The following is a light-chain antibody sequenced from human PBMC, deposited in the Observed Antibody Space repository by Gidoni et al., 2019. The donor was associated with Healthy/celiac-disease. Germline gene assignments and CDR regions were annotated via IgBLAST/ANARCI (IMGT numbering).Light chain of an antibody. CDR1: ILRSYY. CDR3: NSRDSSGNHYV. V-gene: IGLV3-19*01. CDR2: CKN. Sequence: SSELTQDPAVSVALGQTVRITFQGDILRSYYASCYQQKPGQAPVLDIYCKNNRPSGIPDRFSGSSSGNTASLTITGAQAEDEADYYCNSRDSSGNHYVFGTGTKVTVL. J-gene: IGLJ1*01.